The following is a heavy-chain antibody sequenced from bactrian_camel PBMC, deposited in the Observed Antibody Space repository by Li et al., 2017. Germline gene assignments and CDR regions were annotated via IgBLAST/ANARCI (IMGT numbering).Heavy chain of an antibody. D-gene: IGHD1*01. J-gene: IGHJ6*01. CDR2: ITTNGGDVT. V-gene: IGHV3S54*01. Sequence: QVQLVESGGGSVQAGGSLRLSCAASGYVGSRASRYCMGWFRQTPGNERETVAVITTNGGDVTYYADSVKGRVTISRNRDENSLFLQMNSLKPEDTAMYYCAADLGPCQVRGRNLVPRPTTFGYWGQGTQVTVS. CDR3: AADLGPCQVRGRNLVPRPTTFGY. CDR1: GYVGSRASRYC.